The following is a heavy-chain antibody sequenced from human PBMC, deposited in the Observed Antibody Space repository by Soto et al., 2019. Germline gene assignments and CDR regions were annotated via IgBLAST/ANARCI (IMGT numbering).Heavy chain of an antibody. CDR2: ISSSSSYI. CDR1: GFTFSSYS. CDR3: AREVKEPRLAYYYYGMDV. V-gene: IGHV3-21*01. Sequence: GGSLRLSCAASGFTFSSYSMNWVRQAPGKGLEWVSSISSSSSYIYYADSVKGRFTISRDNAKNSLYLQMNSLRAEDAAVYDCAREVKEPRLAYYYYGMDVWGQGTTVTVSS. J-gene: IGHJ6*02. D-gene: IGHD6-25*01.